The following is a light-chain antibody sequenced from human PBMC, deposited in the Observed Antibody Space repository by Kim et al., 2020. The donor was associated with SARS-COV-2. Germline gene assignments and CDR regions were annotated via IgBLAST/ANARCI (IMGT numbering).Light chain of an antibody. CDR1: QSGSSDS. CDR3: QQSATSRT. Sequence: LPAGERTTPSCRASQSGSSDSLAWYQQKPGQAPRLLIHGVSNRATGIPDRFSGSGSGTDFTLTISRLEPEDFAVYYCQQSATSRTFGQGTKVDIK. J-gene: IGKJ1*01. V-gene: IGKV3-20*01. CDR2: GVS.